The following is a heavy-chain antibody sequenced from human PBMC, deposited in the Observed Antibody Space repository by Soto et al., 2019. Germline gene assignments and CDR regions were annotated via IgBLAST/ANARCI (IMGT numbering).Heavy chain of an antibody. CDR1: GFTFSSYS. D-gene: IGHD7-27*01. V-gene: IGHV3-48*02. J-gene: IGHJ3*02. CDR2: ISSSSSTI. Sequence: GGSLRLSCAASGFTFSSYSMNWVRQAPGKGLEWVSYISSSSSTIYYTDSVKGRFTISRDNAKNSLYLQMNSLRDEDTAVYYCARDRWGVPLTDDAFDIWGQGTMVTVSS. CDR3: ARDRWGVPLTDDAFDI.